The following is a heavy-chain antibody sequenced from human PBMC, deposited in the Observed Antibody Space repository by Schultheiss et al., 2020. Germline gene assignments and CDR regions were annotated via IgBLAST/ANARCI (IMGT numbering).Heavy chain of an antibody. D-gene: IGHD2-21*02. CDR2: IYYSGST. CDR3: ARSYCGGDCYPFDY. J-gene: IGHJ4*02. V-gene: IGHV4-34*01. Sequence: SETLSLTCAVYGGSFSGYYWSWIRQPPGKGLEWIGSIYYSGSTYYNPSLKSRVTISVDTSKNQFSLKLTSVTAADTAVYYCARSYCGGDCYPFDYWTREPWSPSPQ. CDR1: GGSFSGYY.